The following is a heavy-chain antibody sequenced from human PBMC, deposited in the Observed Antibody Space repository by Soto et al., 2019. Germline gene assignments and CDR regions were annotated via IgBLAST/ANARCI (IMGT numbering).Heavy chain of an antibody. CDR2: INAGNGNT. D-gene: IGHD4-17*01. CDR3: AREGENYGDYVGYFDY. J-gene: IGHJ4*02. V-gene: IGHV1-3*01. CDR1: GYTFTSYA. Sequence: QVQLVQSGAEVKKPGASVKVSCKASGYTFTSYAMHWVRQAPGQRLEWMGWINAGNGNTKYSQKFQGRVTITRDTSASTAYMELSSLRSEDTAVYYCAREGENYGDYVGYFDYWGQGTLVTVSS.